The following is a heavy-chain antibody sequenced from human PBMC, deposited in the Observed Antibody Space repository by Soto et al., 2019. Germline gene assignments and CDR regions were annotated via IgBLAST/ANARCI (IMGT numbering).Heavy chain of an antibody. D-gene: IGHD3-22*01. CDR1: GGSISSGGYS. V-gene: IGHV4-30-2*01. Sequence: QLQLQESGSGLVKPSQTLSLTCAVSGGSISSGGYSWSWIRQPPGKGLEWIGYIYHSGSTYYNPSLKSRVTISVDRSKNQFSLKLSSVTAADTAVYYCARACYYDSSGYYYLFGWMDYWGQGTLVTVSS. J-gene: IGHJ4*02. CDR3: ARACYYDSSGYYYLFGWMDY. CDR2: IYHSGST.